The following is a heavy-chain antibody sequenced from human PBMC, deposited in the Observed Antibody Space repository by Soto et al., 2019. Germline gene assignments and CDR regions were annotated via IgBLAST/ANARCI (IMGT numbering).Heavy chain of an antibody. CDR2: INPNSGGT. CDR3: ARDRGGITFGGVIVLSWFDP. J-gene: IGHJ5*02. V-gene: IGHV1-2*02. D-gene: IGHD3-16*02. CDR1: GYTFTGYY. Sequence: ASVKVSCKASGYTFTGYYMHWVRQAPGQGLEWMGWINPNSGGTNYAQKLQGRVTMTTDTSTSTAYMELRSLRSDDTAVYYCARDRGGITFGGVIVLSWFDPWGQGTLVTVSS.